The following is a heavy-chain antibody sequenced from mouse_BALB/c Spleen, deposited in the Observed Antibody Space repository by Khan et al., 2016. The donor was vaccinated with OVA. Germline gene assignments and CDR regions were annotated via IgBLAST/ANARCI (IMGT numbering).Heavy chain of an antibody. CDR3: TRSGYSAWFAY. J-gene: IGHJ3*01. Sequence: VQLQQSGAELVRPGALVKLSCKASGFNIKDYYMHWVKQRPEQGLEWIGWNDPENGETVYEPKFQGKANITADKSSNTAYLQLSSLTSEDTAVYYCTRSGYSAWFAYWGQGTPVTVS. CDR1: GFNIKDYY. CDR2: NDPENGET. V-gene: IGHV14-1*02.